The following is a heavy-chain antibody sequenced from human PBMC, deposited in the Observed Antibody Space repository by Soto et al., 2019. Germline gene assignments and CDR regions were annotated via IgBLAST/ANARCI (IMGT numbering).Heavy chain of an antibody. CDR2: IYDSGST. V-gene: IGHV4-31*03. CDR3: ARSVFP. Sequence: QVQLQESGPGLVKPSQTLSLTCTVSGGSISSDGYYWTWIRQHPGKGLEWIGYIYDSGSTYYNPFLRSRVPTSVYTSTNQFALKMSSVTDADTAVYYCARSVFPWGQGTLVTVSS. J-gene: IGHJ5*02. CDR1: GGSISSDGYY.